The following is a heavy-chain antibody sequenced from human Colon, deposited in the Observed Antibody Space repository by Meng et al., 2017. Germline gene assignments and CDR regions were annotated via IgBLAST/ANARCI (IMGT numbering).Heavy chain of an antibody. CDR2: IHHSGRT. V-gene: IGHV4-4*02. CDR1: GASIIGLNW. D-gene: IGHD7-27*01. J-gene: IGHJ4*02. CDR3: ARGTGDIRVGFDY. Sequence: VQRREAGPGLVKPSGSLSHTCTVSGASIIGLNWWTWVRQTPGKGLEWIGEIHHSGRTNSMPSLKSRVTLSLDKSKNQFSLSMTSVTAADTAVYYCARGTGDIRVGFDYWGQGTLVTVSS.